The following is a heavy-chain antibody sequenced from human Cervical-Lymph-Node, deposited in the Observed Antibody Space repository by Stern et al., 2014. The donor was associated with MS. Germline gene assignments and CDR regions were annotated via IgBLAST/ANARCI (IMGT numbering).Heavy chain of an antibody. CDR3: ARSITVTPLEF. CDR1: GYKFTAYY. V-gene: IGHV1-2*06. CDR2: LNPSSGAT. D-gene: IGHD4-17*01. Sequence: QVQLVESGAEVKKPGASVKVSCKTSGYKFTAYYIHWVRQAPGKGLTWMGRLNPSSGATDLAQTFQGRVTMTRDTSISTAYMELTGLTPGDTAVYYCARSITVTPLEFWGQGTLVAVSS. J-gene: IGHJ4*02.